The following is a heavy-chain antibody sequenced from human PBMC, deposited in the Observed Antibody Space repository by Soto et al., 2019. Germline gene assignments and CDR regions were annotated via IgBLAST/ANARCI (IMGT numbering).Heavy chain of an antibody. Sequence: PGGSLRLSCAASGFTFSSYSMNWVRQAPGKGLEWVSYISSSSSTIYYADSVKGRFTISRDNAKNSLYLQMNSLRAEDTAVYYCARDKRFPGDYMDVWGKGTTVTVSS. J-gene: IGHJ6*03. CDR1: GFTFSSYS. V-gene: IGHV3-48*01. CDR3: ARDKRFPGDYMDV. CDR2: ISSSSSTI. D-gene: IGHD3-10*01.